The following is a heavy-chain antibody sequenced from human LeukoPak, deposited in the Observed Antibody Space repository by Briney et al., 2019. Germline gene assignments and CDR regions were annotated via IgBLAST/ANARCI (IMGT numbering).Heavy chain of an antibody. D-gene: IGHD3-22*01. Sequence: PSETLSLTCRVSGGSISSYHWSWIRQPVGKELKGVGRIFHSGSTDYNPSLKSRVTMSVDTSKNQFSLNMTSVTAADTAVYYCAREMDSSGYYWLDYWGRGTLVTVSS. J-gene: IGHJ4*02. CDR3: AREMDSSGYYWLDY. V-gene: IGHV4-4*07. CDR1: GGSISSYH. CDR2: IFHSGST.